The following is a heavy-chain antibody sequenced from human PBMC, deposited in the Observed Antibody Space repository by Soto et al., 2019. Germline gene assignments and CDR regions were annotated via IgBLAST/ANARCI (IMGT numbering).Heavy chain of an antibody. J-gene: IGHJ6*02. CDR3: ASLFYCSSTSCYYYYGMDV. D-gene: IGHD2-2*01. Sequence: QLQLQESGPGLVKPSETLSLTCTVSGGSFSSSSYYWGWIRQPPGKGLEWIGSIYYSGSTYYNPSLNSRVTISVDTSKNQFSLKLSSVTAADTAVYYCASLFYCSSTSCYYYYGMDVWGQGTTVTVSS. CDR2: IYYSGST. CDR1: GGSFSSSSYY. V-gene: IGHV4-39*01.